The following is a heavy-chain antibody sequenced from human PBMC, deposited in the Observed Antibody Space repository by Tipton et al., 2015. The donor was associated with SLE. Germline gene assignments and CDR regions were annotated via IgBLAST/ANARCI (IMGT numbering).Heavy chain of an antibody. CDR1: GGSFSGYY. CDR2: INHSGST. Sequence: TLSLTCAVYGGSFSGYYWSWIRQSPGKGLEWIGDINHSGSTNYNPSLKSRVTISVDTSKNQFSLRLSSVTAADTAAYYCARVPGLERSYYYNYYMDVWGKGTTVTVSS. CDR3: ARVPGLERSYYYNYYMDV. J-gene: IGHJ6*03. D-gene: IGHD1-1*01. V-gene: IGHV4-34*01.